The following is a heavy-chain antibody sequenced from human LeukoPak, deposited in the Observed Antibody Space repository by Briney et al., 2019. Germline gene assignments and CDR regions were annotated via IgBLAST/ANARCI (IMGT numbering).Heavy chain of an antibody. CDR2: IIPIFGTA. V-gene: IGHV1-69*13. CDR1: GGTFSSYA. D-gene: IGHD2-2*01. J-gene: IGHJ4*02. CDR3: AGGDIVVVPAASGFDY. Sequence: VASVKVSCKASGGTFSSYAIGWVRQAPGQGLEWMGGIIPIFGTANYAQKFQGRVTITADESTSTAYMELSSLRFEDTAVYYCAGGDIVVVPAASGFDYWGQGTLVTVSS.